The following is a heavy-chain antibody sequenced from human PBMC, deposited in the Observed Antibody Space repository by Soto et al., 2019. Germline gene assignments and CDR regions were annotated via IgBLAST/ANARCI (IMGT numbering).Heavy chain of an antibody. V-gene: IGHV3-30*18. D-gene: IGHD1-1*01. Sequence: QVQLVESGGGVVQPGRSLRLSCAASGFTFSSYGMHCVRQAPGKGLEWVAVISYDGSNKYYADSVKGRFTISRDNSKNTLYLQMNSLRAEDTAVYYCAKDRLEHGLWHYYGRDVWGQGTTVTVSS. CDR1: GFTFSSYG. CDR2: ISYDGSNK. J-gene: IGHJ6*02. CDR3: AKDRLEHGLWHYYGRDV.